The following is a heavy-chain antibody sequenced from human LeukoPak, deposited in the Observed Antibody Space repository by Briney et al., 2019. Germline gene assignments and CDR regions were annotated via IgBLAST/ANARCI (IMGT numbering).Heavy chain of an antibody. CDR2: ISYDGSNK. D-gene: IGHD3-22*01. Sequence: GGSLRLSCAASGFTFSSYAMHGVRQAPGKGLEWVAVISYDGSNKYYADSVKGRFTISRDNSKNTLYLQMNSLRAEDTAVYYCARDFRGSGYYYYFDYWGQGTLVTVSS. J-gene: IGHJ4*02. V-gene: IGHV3-30-3*01. CDR1: GFTFSSYA. CDR3: ARDFRGSGYYYYFDY.